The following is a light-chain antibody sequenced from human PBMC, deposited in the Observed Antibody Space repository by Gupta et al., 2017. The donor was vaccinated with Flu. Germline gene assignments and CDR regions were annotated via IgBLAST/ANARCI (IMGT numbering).Light chain of an antibody. CDR3: QQYGSSPKT. CDR2: GAS. J-gene: IGKJ1*01. V-gene: IGKV3-20*01. Sequence: GTLSLSPGERATLSCRASQSVSSSFLAWYQQKPGQAPRLLIYGASSRATGIPDRFSGSGSGTDFTLTISRLEPEDFAVYYCQQYGSSPKTFGQGTKVEIK. CDR1: QSVSSSF.